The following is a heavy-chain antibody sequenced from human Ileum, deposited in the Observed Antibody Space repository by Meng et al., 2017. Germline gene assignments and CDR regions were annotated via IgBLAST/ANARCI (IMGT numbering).Heavy chain of an antibody. CDR3: AKVWRTYYFDL. CDR2: INQRGDDT. D-gene: IGHD1-26*01. Sequence: GGSLRLSCVASGFTFSNNPMRWVRQAPGKGLEWVSAINQRGDDTYYTDSMKGRFTISRDNSKDTLYLQMDSLRVEDAAVYYCAKVWRTYYFDLWGRGTLVTVSS. V-gene: IGHV3-23*01. J-gene: IGHJ2*01. CDR1: GFTFSNNP.